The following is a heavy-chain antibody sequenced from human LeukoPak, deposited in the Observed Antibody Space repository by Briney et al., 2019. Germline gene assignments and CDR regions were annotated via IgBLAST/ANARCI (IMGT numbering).Heavy chain of an antibody. Sequence: PSETLFLTCAVYGGSFSGYYWSWIRQPPGKGLEWIGEINHSGSTNYNPSLKSRVTISVDTSKNQFSLKLSSVTAADTAVYYCAAHYDILTGYSDYWGQGTLVTVSS. J-gene: IGHJ4*02. CDR3: AAHYDILTGYSDY. V-gene: IGHV4-34*01. CDR2: INHSGST. D-gene: IGHD3-9*01. CDR1: GGSFSGYY.